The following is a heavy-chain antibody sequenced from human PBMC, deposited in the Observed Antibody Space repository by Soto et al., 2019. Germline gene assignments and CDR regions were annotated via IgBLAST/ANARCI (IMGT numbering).Heavy chain of an antibody. D-gene: IGHD4-4*01. CDR3: AKVFAGSYSNFFDF. CDR1: GFSFSTYG. J-gene: IGHJ4*02. CDR2: ISYDGGNK. Sequence: PGGSLRLSCAASGFSFSTYGMHWVRQAPGKGLEWVATISYDGGNKFYADSAKGRFTISRDNSKNTLYLHLNSLRTDDTAMYYCAKVFAGSYSNFFDFWGPGTMVTVSS. V-gene: IGHV3-30*18.